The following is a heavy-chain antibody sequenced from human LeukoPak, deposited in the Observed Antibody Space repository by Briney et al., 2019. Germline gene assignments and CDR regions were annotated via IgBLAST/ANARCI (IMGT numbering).Heavy chain of an antibody. Sequence: ASVKVSCKASGYTFTSYGISWVRQAPGQRLEWMGWINAYNGNTNYAQKLQGRVTMTTDTSTSTAYMELRSLRSDDTAVYYCARGNYDFWSGYLSNSYYYYMDVWGKGTTVTVSS. CDR1: GYTFTSYG. J-gene: IGHJ6*03. CDR3: ARGNYDFWSGYLSNSYYYYMDV. D-gene: IGHD3-3*01. CDR2: INAYNGNT. V-gene: IGHV1-18*01.